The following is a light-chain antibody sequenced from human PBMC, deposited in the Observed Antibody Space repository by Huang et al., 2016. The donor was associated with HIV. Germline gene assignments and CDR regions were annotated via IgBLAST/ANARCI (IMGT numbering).Light chain of an antibody. CDR3: QLSYTTLGYT. V-gene: IGKV1-39*01. CDR1: QRIGSH. CDR2: VSS. J-gene: IGKJ2*01. Sequence: DVQMTQSPSSLSASVGDTVNITCRTSQRIGSHLNWYQHRPVREPKLLIYVSSTLQSGVPTRFSGSGAGRDFTLTITSLQPEDFATYYCQLSYTTLGYTFGQGTKLEIK.